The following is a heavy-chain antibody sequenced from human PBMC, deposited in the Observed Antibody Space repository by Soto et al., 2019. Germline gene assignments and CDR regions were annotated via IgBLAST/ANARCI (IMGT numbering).Heavy chain of an antibody. J-gene: IGHJ3*02. CDR2: IDTYGSAT. CDR3: VRVLKSIGWDNDVFDI. Sequence: LSLTCAASGFSLSVYWMHWVRQAPGKGLACVSRIDTYGSATKYADSVEGRFSISKDNAENTLFLQMNNLRADDTAVYYCVRVLKSIGWDNDVFDIWGQGTTVTVSS. V-gene: IGHV3-74*01. D-gene: IGHD6-19*01. CDR1: GFSLSVYW.